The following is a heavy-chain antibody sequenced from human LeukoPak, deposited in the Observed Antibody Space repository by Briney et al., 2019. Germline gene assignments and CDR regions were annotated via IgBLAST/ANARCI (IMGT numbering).Heavy chain of an antibody. Sequence: GGSLRLSCSASGFTFSSYAMHWVRQAPGKGLEYVSGIFSNGGSPYYADSVKGRFTISRDNAKNSLYLQMNSLRDDDTAVYYCARNYYDSGTYYTPYYYGMDVWGQGTTVTVSS. J-gene: IGHJ6*02. V-gene: IGHV3-64*04. CDR2: IFSNGGSP. CDR1: GFTFSSYA. D-gene: IGHD3-10*01. CDR3: ARNYYDSGTYYTPYYYGMDV.